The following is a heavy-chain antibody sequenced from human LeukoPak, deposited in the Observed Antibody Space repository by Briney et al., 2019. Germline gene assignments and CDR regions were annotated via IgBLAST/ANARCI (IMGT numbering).Heavy chain of an antibody. Sequence: GGSLRLSCAASGFTFSTYGMQWVRQAPGKGLEWVAVIVGDGSKAHYADSVRGRFTVSRDNSKNTLYLQMNSLRAEDTAVYYCAREGLRFLEWLSLLGDLDYWGQGTLVTVSS. CDR2: IVGDGSKA. V-gene: IGHV3-33*05. CDR3: AREGLRFLEWLSLLGDLDY. CDR1: GFTFSTYG. J-gene: IGHJ4*02. D-gene: IGHD3-3*01.